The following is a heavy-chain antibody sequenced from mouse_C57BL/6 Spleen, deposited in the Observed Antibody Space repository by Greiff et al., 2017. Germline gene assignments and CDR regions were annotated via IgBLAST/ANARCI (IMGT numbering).Heavy chain of an antibody. CDR3: TRKENYYPAY. J-gene: IGHJ3*01. Sequence: VQLQQSGAELVRPGASVTLSCKASGYTFTDYEMHWVKQTPVHGLEWIGAIDPETGGTAYDQKFKGKAILTADKSSSTAYMELRSLTSEDSAVYYCTRKENYYPAYWGQGTLVTVSA. D-gene: IGHD1-1*01. V-gene: IGHV1-15*01. CDR1: GYTFTDYE. CDR2: IDPETGGT.